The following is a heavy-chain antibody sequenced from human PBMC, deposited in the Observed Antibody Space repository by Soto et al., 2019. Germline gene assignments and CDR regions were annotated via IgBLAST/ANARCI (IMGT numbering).Heavy chain of an antibody. J-gene: IGHJ4*02. CDR3: TSTYYYDSSGYYYSPPPFDY. Sequence: EVQLVESGGGLVQPGGSLKLSCAASGFTFSGSAMHWVRQASGKGLEWVGRIRSKANSYATAYAASVKGRFTISRDDSKNPAYLQMNSLKTEDTAVYYCTSTYYYDSSGYYYSPPPFDYWGQGTLVTVSS. D-gene: IGHD3-22*01. CDR1: GFTFSGSA. V-gene: IGHV3-73*02. CDR2: IRSKANSYAT.